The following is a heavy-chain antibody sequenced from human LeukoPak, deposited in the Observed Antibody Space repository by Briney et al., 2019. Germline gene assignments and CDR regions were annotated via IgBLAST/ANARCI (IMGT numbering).Heavy chain of an antibody. CDR1: GYTFTGYY. D-gene: IGHD3-10*01. CDR2: INPNSGGT. Sequence: SVXXXCXASGYTFTGYYMHWVRQAPGQGLEWMGWINPNSGGTNYAQKFQGRVTMTRDTSISTAYMEMSRLRSDDTAVYYCAXDSXERXSGSYLIAYWGQGTLVTVSS. CDR3: AXDSXERXSGSYLIAY. J-gene: IGHJ4*02. V-gene: IGHV1-2*02.